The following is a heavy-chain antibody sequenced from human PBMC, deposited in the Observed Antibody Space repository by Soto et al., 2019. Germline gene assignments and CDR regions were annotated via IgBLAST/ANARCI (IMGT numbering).Heavy chain of an antibody. D-gene: IGHD5-12*01. V-gene: IGHV6-1*01. J-gene: IGHJ6*02. CDR3: AREEGDGYNSHYGMDV. Sequence: SQTLSLTCAISGDSVSSNSAAWNWIRQSPSRGLEWLGRTYYRSKWYNDYAVSVKSRITINPDTSKNQFSLQLNSVAPEDTAVYYCAREEGDGYNSHYGMDVWGQGTTVTVSS. CDR1: GDSVSSNSAA. CDR2: TYYRSKWYN.